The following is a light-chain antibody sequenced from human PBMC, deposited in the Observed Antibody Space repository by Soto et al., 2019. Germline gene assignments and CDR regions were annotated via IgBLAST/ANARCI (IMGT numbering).Light chain of an antibody. CDR2: NTF. Sequence: EIVLTKSPATLSLSPGERATLSCMTSQSVSSYLAWYQQKPGQAPRLLIYNTFNRAPGIPARFSGSGSGTDFTLTISSLEPEDFVVYYCQQRTNWPPALTFGGGTKVDIK. CDR1: QSVSSY. CDR3: QQRTNWPPALT. J-gene: IGKJ4*01. V-gene: IGKV3-11*01.